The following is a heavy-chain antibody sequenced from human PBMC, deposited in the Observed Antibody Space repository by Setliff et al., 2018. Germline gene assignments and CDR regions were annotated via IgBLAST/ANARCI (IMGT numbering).Heavy chain of an antibody. CDR2: TRNKALNYAT. CDR1: GLSFRDHF. V-gene: IGHV3-72*01. D-gene: IGHD6-25*01. CDR3: VRDSGNSGMIDY. J-gene: IGHJ4*02. Sequence: GGSLRLSCAASGLSFRDHFMDWVRQAPGKGLEWLGRTRNKALNYATEYAASVKGRFTISRDNAKNSLYLQMNGLRAEDTAVYYCVRDSGNSGMIDYWGQGTPVTVSS.